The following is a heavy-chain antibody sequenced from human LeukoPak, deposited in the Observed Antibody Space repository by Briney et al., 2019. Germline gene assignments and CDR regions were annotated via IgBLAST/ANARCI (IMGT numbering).Heavy chain of an antibody. CDR3: AREDDWNYEDY. V-gene: IGHV3-7*01. D-gene: IGHD1-7*01. CDR2: IKQDGSEK. J-gene: IGHJ4*02. CDR1: GFTVSSNY. Sequence: GGSLRLSCAASGFTVSSNYMSWVRQAPGKGLEWVANIKQDGSEKYYVDSVKGRFTISRDNSKNTLYLQMNSLRAEDTAIYYCAREDDWNYEDYWGQGTLVTVSS.